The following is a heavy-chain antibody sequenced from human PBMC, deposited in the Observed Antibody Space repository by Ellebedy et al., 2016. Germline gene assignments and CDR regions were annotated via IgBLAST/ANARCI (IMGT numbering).Heavy chain of an antibody. CDR3: ARGRKQLVKKYYYYYMDV. CDR1: GGSFSGYY. Sequence: SETLSLTXAVYGGSFSGYYWSWIRQPPGKGLEWIGEINHSGSTNYNPSLKSRVTISVDTSKNQFSLKLSSVTAADTAVYYCARGRKQLVKKYYYYYMDVWGKGTTVTVSS. CDR2: INHSGST. D-gene: IGHD6-6*01. V-gene: IGHV4-34*01. J-gene: IGHJ6*03.